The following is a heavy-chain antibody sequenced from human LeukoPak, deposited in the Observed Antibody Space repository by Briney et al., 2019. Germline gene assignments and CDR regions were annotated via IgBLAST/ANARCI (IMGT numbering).Heavy chain of an antibody. D-gene: IGHD6-19*01. V-gene: IGHV1-8*01. Sequence: ASVKVSCKASGYTFTSYDINWVRQATGQGLGWMGWMNPNSGNTGYAQKFQGRVTMTRNTSISTAYMELSSLRSEDTAVYYCARGFSDSSGWYWHYYYYMDVWGKGTTVTVSS. CDR3: ARGFSDSSGWYWHYYYYMDV. J-gene: IGHJ6*03. CDR1: GYTFTSYD. CDR2: MNPNSGNT.